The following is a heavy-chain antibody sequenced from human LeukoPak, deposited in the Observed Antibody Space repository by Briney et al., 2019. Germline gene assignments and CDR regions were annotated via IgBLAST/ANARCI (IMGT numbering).Heavy chain of an antibody. CDR2: INPDSGGT. D-gene: IGHD3-10*01. CDR1: GYTFTGYY. V-gene: IGHV1-2*02. Sequence: EASVKVSCKASGYTFTGYYIHWVRQAPGQGLEWMGWINPDSGGTSYAQKFQGRVTVTRDTSISTAYMDLGSLRSDDTAVYYCARQRYSGRPEYYFDFWGEGTLVTVSS. CDR3: ARQRYSGRPEYYFDF. J-gene: IGHJ4*02.